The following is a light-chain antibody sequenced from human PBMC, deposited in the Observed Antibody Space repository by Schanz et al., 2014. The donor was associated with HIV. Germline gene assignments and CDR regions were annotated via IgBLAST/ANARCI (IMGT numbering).Light chain of an antibody. Sequence: QSVLTQPPSLSGAPGQRVSLSCNGTSSNIGAGYDVHWYQQFPGTAPKLLIYGNTNRPSGVPDRFSGSKSGTSASLAITGLRAEDEADYYCAAWDVNLNGPVFGGGTKLTVL. V-gene: IGLV1-40*01. J-gene: IGLJ2*01. CDR3: AAWDVNLNGPV. CDR2: GNT. CDR1: SSNIGAGYD.